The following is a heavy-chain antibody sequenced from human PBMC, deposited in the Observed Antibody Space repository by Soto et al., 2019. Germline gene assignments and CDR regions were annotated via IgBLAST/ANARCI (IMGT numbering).Heavy chain of an antibody. CDR3: ASGWYSSGYYFPFDY. CDR2: IIPIFGTA. J-gene: IGHJ4*02. V-gene: IGHV1-69*13. Sequence: SVKVSCKASGGTVSSYAISWVRQAPGQGLEWMGGIIPIFGTANYAQKFQGRVTVTADESTGTAYMELSSLRSEDPAVYYCASGWYSSGYYFPFDYWGQGTLVTVSS. D-gene: IGHD3-22*01. CDR1: GGTVSSYA.